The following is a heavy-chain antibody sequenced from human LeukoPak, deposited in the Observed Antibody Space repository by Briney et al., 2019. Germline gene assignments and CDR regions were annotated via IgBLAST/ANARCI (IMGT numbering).Heavy chain of an antibody. V-gene: IGHV3-64*01. CDR2: ISSNGGST. Sequence: GGSLRLSCAASGFTFSSYAMHWVRQAPGKGLEYVSAISSNGGSTYYANSVKGRFTISRDNSKNTLYLQMNSLRAEDTAVYYCAKGSSPWGGGYFDYWGQGTLVTVSS. D-gene: IGHD3-16*01. CDR3: AKGSSPWGGGYFDY. CDR1: GFTFSSYA. J-gene: IGHJ4*02.